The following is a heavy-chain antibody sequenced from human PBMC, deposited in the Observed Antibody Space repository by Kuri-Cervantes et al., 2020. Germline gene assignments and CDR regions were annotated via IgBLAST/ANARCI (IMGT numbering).Heavy chain of an antibody. J-gene: IGHJ6*02. D-gene: IGHD3-16*02. V-gene: IGHV3-48*01. CDR3: AKDRGYSYGYNYYGMDV. Sequence: GGSLRLSCAASGFTFNSYSMNWVRQAPGKGLEWVSYISSSSSTIYYADSVKGRFTISRDNAKNSLYLQMNSLRAEDTAIYYCAKDRGYSYGYNYYGMDVWGQGTTVTVSS. CDR2: ISSSSSTI. CDR1: GFTFNSYS.